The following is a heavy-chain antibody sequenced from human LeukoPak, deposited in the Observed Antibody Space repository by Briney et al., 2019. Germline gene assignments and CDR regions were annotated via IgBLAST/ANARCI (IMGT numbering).Heavy chain of an antibody. Sequence: GGSLRLSCAASGFAFSNYAMHWVRQAPGKGLEWVASIKEDGSQKYYVDSVKGRFTISRDNTKNSLYLQMNFLRAEDTAVYYCARGLPRIGAFFDYWGQGAPVTVSS. CDR2: IKEDGSQK. CDR3: ARGLPRIGAFFDY. V-gene: IGHV3-7*05. J-gene: IGHJ4*02. CDR1: GFAFSNYA.